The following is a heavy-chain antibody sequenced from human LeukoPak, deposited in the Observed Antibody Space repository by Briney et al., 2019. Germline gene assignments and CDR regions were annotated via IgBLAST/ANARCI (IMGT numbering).Heavy chain of an antibody. Sequence: GGSLRLSCAASGFTFSSYSMNWVRQAPGKGLEWVSSISSSSSYIYYADSVKGRVTISRDNAKNSLYLQMNSLRAEDTAVYYCARDLPLPPRIAVAGLDYWGQGTLVTVSS. J-gene: IGHJ4*02. CDR3: ARDLPLPPRIAVAGLDY. CDR2: ISSSSSYI. CDR1: GFTFSSYS. D-gene: IGHD6-13*01. V-gene: IGHV3-21*01.